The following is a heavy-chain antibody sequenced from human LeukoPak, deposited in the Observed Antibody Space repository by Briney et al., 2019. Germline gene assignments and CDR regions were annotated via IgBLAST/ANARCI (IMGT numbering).Heavy chain of an antibody. CDR2: IYYSGST. CDR1: GGXVSSGISY. J-gene: IGHJ4*02. V-gene: IGHV4-61*01. Sequence: PSETLSLTCIVSGGXVSSGISYWSWIRQPPGKGLEWIGYIYYSGSTNYNPSLKSRVTISVDTSKNQFSLKLSSVAAADTAVYYCARAINWGSPYFDYWGQGTLVTVSS. CDR3: ARAINWGSPYFDY. D-gene: IGHD7-27*01.